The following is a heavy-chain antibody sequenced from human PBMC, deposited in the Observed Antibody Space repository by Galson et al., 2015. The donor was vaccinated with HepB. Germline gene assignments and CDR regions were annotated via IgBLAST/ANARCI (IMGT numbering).Heavy chain of an antibody. CDR1: GYTFTSYD. V-gene: IGHV1-8*01. J-gene: IGHJ6*02. CDR2: MNPNSGNT. CDR3: ARAGGRGYDFWSGYSATPMDV. Sequence: SVKVSCKASGYTFTSYDINWVRQATGQGLEWMGWMNPNSGNTGYAQKFQGRVTMTRNTSISTAYMELSSLRSEDTAVYYCARAGGRGYDFWSGYSATPMDVWGQGTTVTVSS. D-gene: IGHD3-3*01.